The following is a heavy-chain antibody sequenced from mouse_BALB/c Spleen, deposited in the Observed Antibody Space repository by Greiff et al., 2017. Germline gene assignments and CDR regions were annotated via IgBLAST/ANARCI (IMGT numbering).Heavy chain of an antibody. CDR3: ARSADRDAMDY. CDR2: IEPTNGNT. V-gene: IGHV14-3*02. CDR1: GFNIKDTY. J-gene: IGHJ4*01. Sequence: VQLQQSGAELVKPGASVKLSCIASGFNIKDTYMHWVKQRPEQGLEWIGRIEPTNGNTKYDPKFQGKATITADTSSNKAYLQLSSLTSEDTAVYYCARSADRDAMDYWGQGTLVTVSA.